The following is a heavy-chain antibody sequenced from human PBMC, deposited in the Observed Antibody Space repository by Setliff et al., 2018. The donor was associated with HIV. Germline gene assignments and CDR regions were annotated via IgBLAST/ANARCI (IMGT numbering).Heavy chain of an antibody. D-gene: IGHD3-10*01. J-gene: IGHJ4*02. Sequence: ASVKVSCKASGYTFTGYYMHWVRQAPGQGLEWMGRINPNSGGTNYAQKFQGRVTMTRDTSISTAYMELSRLRSDDTAVYYCAREEDAKGRITMVRGVINYWGQGTLVTVSS. CDR3: AREEDAKGRITMVRGVINY. CDR2: INPNSGGT. V-gene: IGHV1-2*06. CDR1: GYTFTGYY.